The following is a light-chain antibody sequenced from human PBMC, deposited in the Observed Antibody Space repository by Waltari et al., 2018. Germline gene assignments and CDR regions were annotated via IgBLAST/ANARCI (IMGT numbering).Light chain of an antibody. CDR2: GKN. J-gene: IGLJ2*01. V-gene: IGLV3-19*01. Sequence: YYVSWFHQKPGQAPALVIYGKNNRPSGIPDRFSASSSGSTASLTIIGAQAEDEADYYCHSRDSSGDVLIGGGTKLTVV. CDR3: HSRDSSGDVL. CDR1: YY.